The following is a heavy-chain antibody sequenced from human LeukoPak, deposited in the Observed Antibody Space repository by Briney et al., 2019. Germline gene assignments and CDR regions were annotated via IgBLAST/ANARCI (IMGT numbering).Heavy chain of an antibody. CDR1: GFTFSSYG. CDR2: IRYDGSNK. D-gene: IGHD2-21*02. CDR3: AKDGVLGGDYEGYFDL. Sequence: PGGSLRLSCAVSGFTFSSYGMHWVRQAPGKGLEWVAFIRYDGSNKYYADSVKGRFTISRDNSKNTLYLQMNSLRAEDTAVYYCAKDGVLGGDYEGYFDLWGRGTLVTVSS. J-gene: IGHJ2*01. V-gene: IGHV3-30*02.